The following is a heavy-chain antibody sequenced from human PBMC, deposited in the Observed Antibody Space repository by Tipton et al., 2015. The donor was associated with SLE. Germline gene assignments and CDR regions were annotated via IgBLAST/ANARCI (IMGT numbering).Heavy chain of an antibody. V-gene: IGHV4-59*01. J-gene: IGHJ4*02. CDR3: ARSLGTYYYDSTVAF. CDR1: GGSISSYY. Sequence: TLSLTCTVSGGSISSYYWSWIRQPPGKGLEWIGYIYYSGSTNYNPSLKSRVTISVDTSKNQFSLKLSSVTAADTAVYYCARSLGTYYYDSTVAFWGQGTLVTVSS. CDR2: IYYSGST. D-gene: IGHD3-22*01.